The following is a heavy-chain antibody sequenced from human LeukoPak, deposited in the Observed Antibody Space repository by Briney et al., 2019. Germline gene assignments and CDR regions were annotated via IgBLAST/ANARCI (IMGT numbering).Heavy chain of an antibody. Sequence: GGSLRLSCAASGFTFSGSAMHWVRQASGKGLEWVGRIRSKANSYATAYAASVKGRFTISRDDSKNTAYLQMNSLKAEDTAVYYCTRYSGSYSLDYWGQGTLVTVSS. V-gene: IGHV3-73*01. J-gene: IGHJ4*02. CDR2: IRSKANSYAT. D-gene: IGHD1-26*01. CDR1: GFTFSGSA. CDR3: TRYSGSYSLDY.